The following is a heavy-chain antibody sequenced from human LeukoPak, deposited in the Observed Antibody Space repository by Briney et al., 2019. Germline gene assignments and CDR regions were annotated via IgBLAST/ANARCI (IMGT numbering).Heavy chain of an antibody. CDR3: ARGPDFWSQTSYYYYYYMDV. CDR2: IYYSGST. V-gene: IGHV4-59*11. J-gene: IGHJ6*03. CDR1: GGSINSHY. D-gene: IGHD3-3*01. Sequence: PSETLSLTCTVSGGSINSHYWSWIRQPLGKGLEWIGYIYYSGSTNYNPSLKSRVTISVDTSKNQFSLKLSSVTAADTAVYYCARGPDFWSQTSYYYYYYMDVWGKGTTVTVSS.